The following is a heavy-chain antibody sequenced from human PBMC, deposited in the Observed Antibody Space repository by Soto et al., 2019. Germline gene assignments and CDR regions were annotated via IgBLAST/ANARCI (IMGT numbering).Heavy chain of an antibody. V-gene: IGHV4-4*02. CDR1: GGSISSSNW. CDR2: IYHSGST. J-gene: IGHJ5*02. D-gene: IGHD3-10*01. CDR3: VYRFGELIDWFDP. Sequence: SETLSLTCAVSGGSISSSNWWSWVRQPPGKGLEWIGEIYHSGSTNYNPSLKSRVTISVDKSKNQFSLKLSSVTAADTAVYYCVYRFGELIDWFDPWGQGTLVTVSS.